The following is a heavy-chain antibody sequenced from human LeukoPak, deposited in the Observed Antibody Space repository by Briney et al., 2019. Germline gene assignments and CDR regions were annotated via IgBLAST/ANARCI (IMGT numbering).Heavy chain of an antibody. Sequence: SETLSLTCTVSGGSMSSFYWGWIRQPPGKGLGWIGYIYYRGSTDYNPSLKSRVTISLDTSKNQFSLKLSSVTAADTAVYYCARDVGGGPFFDYWGQGTLVTVSS. CDR3: ARDVGGGPFFDY. V-gene: IGHV4-59*01. D-gene: IGHD2-15*01. CDR1: GGSMSSFY. CDR2: IYYRGST. J-gene: IGHJ4*02.